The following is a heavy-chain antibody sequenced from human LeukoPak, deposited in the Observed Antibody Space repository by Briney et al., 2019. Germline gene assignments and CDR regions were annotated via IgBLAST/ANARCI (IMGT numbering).Heavy chain of an antibody. CDR2: ISSSSSYI. D-gene: IGHD6-13*01. J-gene: IGHJ3*02. Sequence: GGTLRLSCAASVFTFSSESMNWVRQAPGKGLEWVSSISSSSSYIYYAASMKGPLTISRDNDKNSLYLQMNSLRAEDTAVHSCARDSRYSSSSFDAFDIWGQGTMVTVSS. CDR1: VFTFSSES. V-gene: IGHV3-21*01. CDR3: ARDSRYSSSSFDAFDI.